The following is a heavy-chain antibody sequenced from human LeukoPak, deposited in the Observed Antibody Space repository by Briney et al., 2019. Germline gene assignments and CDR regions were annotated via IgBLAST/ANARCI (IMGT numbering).Heavy chain of an antibody. J-gene: IGHJ4*02. D-gene: IGHD1-26*01. V-gene: IGHV3-7*01. Sequence: GGSLRLSCAASGFTFRNYWMSWVRQAPGKGLEWVANIKHDESDIHYVDSVKGRFTISRDNAQNSLYLQMNSLRAEDTAVYYCAKHVVGIEGYFDYWGQGTLVTVSS. CDR3: AKHVVGIEGYFDY. CDR1: GFTFRNYW. CDR2: IKHDESDI.